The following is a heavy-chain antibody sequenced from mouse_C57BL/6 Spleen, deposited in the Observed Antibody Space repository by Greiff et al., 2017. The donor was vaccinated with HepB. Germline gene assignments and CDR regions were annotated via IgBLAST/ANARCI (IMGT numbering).Heavy chain of an antibody. J-gene: IGHJ3*01. CDR2: IYPRDGST. Sequence: VQLQQSDAELVKPGASVKISCKVSGYTFTDHTIHWMKQRPEQGLEWIGYIYPRDGSTKYNEKFKGKATLTADKSSSTAYMQRNSLTSEDSAVYFCAREIYYGSSLFAYWGQGTLVTVSA. V-gene: IGHV1-78*01. CDR3: AREIYYGSSLFAY. CDR1: GYTFTDHT. D-gene: IGHD1-1*01.